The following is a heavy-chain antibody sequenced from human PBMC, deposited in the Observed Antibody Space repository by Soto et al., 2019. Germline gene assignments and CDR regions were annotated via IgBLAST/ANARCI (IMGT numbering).Heavy chain of an antibody. CDR3: ARDREDYGDHPYRDYYYYYMDV. V-gene: IGHV4-59*01. CDR1: GGSISSYY. J-gene: IGHJ6*03. CDR2: IYYSGST. D-gene: IGHD4-17*01. Sequence: PSETLSLTCTVSGGSISSYYWSWIRQPPGKGLEWIGYIYYSGSTNYNPSLKSRVTISVDTSKNQFSLKLSSVTAADTAVYYCARDREDYGDHPYRDYYYYYMDVWGKGTTVTVSS.